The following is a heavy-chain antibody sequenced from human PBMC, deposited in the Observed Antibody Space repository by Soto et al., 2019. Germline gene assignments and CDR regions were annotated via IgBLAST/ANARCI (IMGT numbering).Heavy chain of an antibody. Sequence: SSETLSLTCTVSGGSISSYYWSWIRQPPGKGLEWIGYIYYSGSTNYNPSLKSRVTISVDTSKNQFSLKLSSVTAADTAVYYCAGTPYSSGWGRYYYYGMDVWGQGTTVTVPS. CDR1: GGSISSYY. CDR2: IYYSGST. D-gene: IGHD6-19*01. J-gene: IGHJ6*02. CDR3: AGTPYSSGWGRYYYYGMDV. V-gene: IGHV4-59*01.